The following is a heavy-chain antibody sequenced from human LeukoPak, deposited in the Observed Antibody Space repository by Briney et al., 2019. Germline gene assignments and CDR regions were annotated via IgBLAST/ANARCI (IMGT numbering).Heavy chain of an antibody. J-gene: IGHJ4*02. Sequence: PGVSLRLSCTASEFTVSRNYILWVRQALGKGLTWDPLIFSNGDTHYADSVKGRFTISRDTSKNTVSLQMNSLRVEDTAMYYCTRDQMNYWGQGTMVNVSS. CDR2: IFSNGDT. CDR3: TRDQMNY. V-gene: IGHV3-53*01. CDR1: EFTVSRNY. D-gene: IGHD5-24*01.